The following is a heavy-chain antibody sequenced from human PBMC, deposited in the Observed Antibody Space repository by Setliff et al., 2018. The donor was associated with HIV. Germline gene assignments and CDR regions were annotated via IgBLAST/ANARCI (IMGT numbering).Heavy chain of an antibody. CDR3: ARTAYDYGDYADEDYYYGMDV. Sequence: SETLSLTCTVSGGSISSYYWSWIRQTPGKGLEWIGYIYYSGSTNYNPSLKSRVTISVDTSKNQFSLKLSSVTAADTAVYYCARTAYDYGDYADEDYYYGMDVWGQGTTVTVSS. D-gene: IGHD4-17*01. J-gene: IGHJ6*02. CDR1: GGSISSYY. V-gene: IGHV4-59*01. CDR2: IYYSGST.